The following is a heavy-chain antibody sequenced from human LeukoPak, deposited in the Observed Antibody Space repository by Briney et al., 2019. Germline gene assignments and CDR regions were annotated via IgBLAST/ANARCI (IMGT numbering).Heavy chain of an antibody. J-gene: IGHJ4*02. CDR2: ISYDGSNK. Sequence: GGSLRLSCAASGCTFSSYAMHWVRQAPGKGLEWVAVISYDGSNKYYADSVKGRFTISRDNSKNTLYLQMNSLRAEDTAVYYCASRGYSVYAHDYFDYWGQGALVSVSS. V-gene: IGHV3-30-3*01. CDR3: ASRGYSVYAHDYFDY. D-gene: IGHD5/OR15-5a*01. CDR1: GCTFSSYA.